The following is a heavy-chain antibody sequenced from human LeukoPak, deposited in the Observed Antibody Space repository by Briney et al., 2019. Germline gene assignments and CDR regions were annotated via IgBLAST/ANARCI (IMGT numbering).Heavy chain of an antibody. V-gene: IGHV1-18*01. Sequence: GASVKVSCKASGYTFTSYGISWVRQAPGQGLEWMGWISAYNGNTNYAQKLQGRVTMTTDTSTSTAYMELRSLRSDDTAVYYCAREGRFLEWLFASDYWGQGTLVTVSS. J-gene: IGHJ4*02. CDR3: AREGRFLEWLFASDY. D-gene: IGHD3-3*01. CDR1: GYTFTSYG. CDR2: ISAYNGNT.